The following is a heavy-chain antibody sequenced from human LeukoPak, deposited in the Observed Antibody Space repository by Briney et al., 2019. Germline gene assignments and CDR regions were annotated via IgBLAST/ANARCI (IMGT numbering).Heavy chain of an antibody. CDR1: GFTLSSYA. CDR2: ILYDGSNK. CDR3: ARDQNDFCTGYYFDYYYFDF. J-gene: IGHJ6*03. V-gene: IGHV3-30*04. D-gene: IGHD3/OR15-3a*01. Sequence: GGSLRLSCAAAGFTLSSYAMGWVRQAPGKGLEWVAVILYDGSNKYYADSVKGRFTISRDSSKNTLYLQMNSLRAEDTAVYYCARDQNDFCTGYYFDYYYFDFWAKGTTVTVSS.